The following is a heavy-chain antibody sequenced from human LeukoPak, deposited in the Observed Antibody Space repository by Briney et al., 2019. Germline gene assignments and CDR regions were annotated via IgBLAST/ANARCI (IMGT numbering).Heavy chain of an antibody. CDR1: GYTFTSHY. V-gene: IGHV1-2*02. J-gene: IGHJ4*02. CDR2: INPNSGVT. D-gene: IGHD4-23*01. Sequence: GASVKVSCKASGYTFTSHYIHWVRQAPGQGLEWMGWINPNSGVTNSALKFQGRVTLTRDTSISTAYMEMISLRSDDTALYYCARTVTTVVPPVDYWGQGTLVTVSS. CDR3: ARTVTTVVPPVDY.